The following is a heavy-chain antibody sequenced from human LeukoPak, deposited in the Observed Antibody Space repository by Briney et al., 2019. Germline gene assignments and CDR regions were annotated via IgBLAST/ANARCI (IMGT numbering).Heavy chain of an antibody. CDR1: GFTFSSYG. J-gene: IGHJ4*02. Sequence: GGSLRLSCAASGFTFSSYGMHWVRQAPGKGLEWVAVIPYDGSNKYYADSVKGRFTISRDNSKNTLYLQMNSLRAEDTAVYYCAKDQAYSGYDSGYWGQGTLVTVSS. V-gene: IGHV3-30*18. CDR3: AKDQAYSGYDSGY. CDR2: IPYDGSNK. D-gene: IGHD5-12*01.